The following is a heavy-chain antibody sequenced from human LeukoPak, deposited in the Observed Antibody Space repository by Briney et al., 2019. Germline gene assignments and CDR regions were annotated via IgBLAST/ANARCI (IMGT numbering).Heavy chain of an antibody. CDR3: AELGITMIGGV. CDR1: GFTFRSYS. CDR2: ITSSSTYI. J-gene: IGHJ6*04. D-gene: IGHD3-10*02. Sequence: PGGSLRLSCEVSGFTFRSYSMNWVRQAPGKGLEWVLSITSSSTYIYYADSVKGRFTISRDNAKNSLYLQMNSLRAEDTAVYYCAELGITMIGGVWGKGTTVTISS. V-gene: IGHV3-21*01.